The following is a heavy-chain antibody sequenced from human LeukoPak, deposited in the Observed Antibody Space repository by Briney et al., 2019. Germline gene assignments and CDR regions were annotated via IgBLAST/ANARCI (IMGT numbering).Heavy chain of an antibody. CDR3: ARDKISGYSYGYFEDFQH. Sequence: GASVKVSCKVSGYSLTELSMHWVRQTLGKGLEWMGAFDPGDAETNYAQKFQGRVTITADKSTSTAYMELSSLRSEDTAVYYCARDKISGYSYGYFEDFQHWGQGTLVTVSS. J-gene: IGHJ1*01. V-gene: IGHV1-24*01. CDR2: FDPGDAET. CDR1: GYSLTELS. D-gene: IGHD5-18*01.